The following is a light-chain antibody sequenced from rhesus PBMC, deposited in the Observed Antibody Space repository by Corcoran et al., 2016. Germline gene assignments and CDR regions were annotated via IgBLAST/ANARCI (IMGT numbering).Light chain of an antibody. CDR1: QDINKE. V-gene: IGKV1-94*01. J-gene: IGKJ1*01. CDR2: TAS. Sequence: DIQMTQSPSSLSASVGDRVTVTCRASQDINKELSWYQHKPGKASTLLIYTASSLQTGVSSRFSGSGSGTDYTLTINSLQPEDVATYYCLQDYTTPWTFGQGTKVELK. CDR3: LQDYTTPWT.